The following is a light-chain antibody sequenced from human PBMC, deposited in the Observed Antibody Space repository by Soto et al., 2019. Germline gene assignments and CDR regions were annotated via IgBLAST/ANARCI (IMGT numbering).Light chain of an antibody. Sequence: EIVMTQSPVTLSVSPGEGATLSCWASQSIGKDVAWYQQRPGQAPRLLIYGASTRAPGIPARFSGSGSGTDFTLTISGLLSEDFAVYYCQQYGSSPQTFGQGTKVEIK. CDR3: QQYGSSPQT. V-gene: IGKV3-15*01. CDR1: QSIGKD. CDR2: GAS. J-gene: IGKJ1*01.